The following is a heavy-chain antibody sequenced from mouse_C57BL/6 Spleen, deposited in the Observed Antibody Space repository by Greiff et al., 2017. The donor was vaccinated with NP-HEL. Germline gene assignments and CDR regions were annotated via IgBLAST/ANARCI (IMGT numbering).Heavy chain of an antibody. J-gene: IGHJ3*01. CDR3: ARAGAYSKSLAY. Sequence: EVKLQESGPGLVKPSQSLSLTCSVTGYSITSGYYWNWIRQFPGNKLEWMGYISYDGSNNYNPSLKNRISITRDTSKNQFFLKLNSVTTEDTATYYCARAGAYSKSLAYWGQGTLVTVSA. CDR1: GYSITSGYY. V-gene: IGHV3-6*01. D-gene: IGHD2-5*01. CDR2: ISYDGSN.